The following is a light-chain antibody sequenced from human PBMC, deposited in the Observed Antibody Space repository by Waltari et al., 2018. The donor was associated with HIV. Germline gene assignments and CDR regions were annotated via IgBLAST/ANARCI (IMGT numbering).Light chain of an antibody. J-gene: IGLJ3*02. CDR3: SSYTSSSTLRV. CDR2: EVS. CDR1: SSDVGGYNY. V-gene: IGLV2-14*01. Sequence: QSALTQPASVSGSPGQSITISCTGTSSDVGGYNYVSWYQQHPGKAPKLMIYEVSNLASGVSNRFSGSKSGNTASLTISGLQAEDEAYYYCSSYTSSSTLRVFGGGTKLTVL.